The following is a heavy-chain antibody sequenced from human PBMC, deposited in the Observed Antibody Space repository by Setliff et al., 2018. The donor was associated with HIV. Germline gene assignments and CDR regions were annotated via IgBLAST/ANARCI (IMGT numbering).Heavy chain of an antibody. D-gene: IGHD3-10*01. CDR1: GYTFSGYY. J-gene: IGHJ6*02. CDR2: INPNSGDT. CDR3: ARVRRGKAIITTGGMDV. Sequence: ASVKVSCKASGYTFSGYYMHWVRQAPGQGLEWMGWINPNSGDTKYAQKFQGRVTMTRDTSISTAYMELSRLTSDDTAVYYCARVRRGKAIITTGGMDVWGQGTTVTVSS. V-gene: IGHV1-2*02.